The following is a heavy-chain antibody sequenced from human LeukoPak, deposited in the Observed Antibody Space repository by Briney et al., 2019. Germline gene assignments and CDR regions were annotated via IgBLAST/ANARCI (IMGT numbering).Heavy chain of an antibody. V-gene: IGHV4-39*07. CDR3: ARVCEYQLLPNAPLQNYMDV. CDR1: GGSISSSSYY. J-gene: IGHJ6*03. D-gene: IGHD2-2*01. CDR2: IYYSGST. Sequence: SETLSLTCTVSGGSISSSSYYWGWIRQPPGKGLEWIGSIYYSGSTYYNPSLKSRVTISVDTSKNQFSLKLSSVTAADTAVYYCARVCEYQLLPNAPLQNYMDVWGKGTTVTVSS.